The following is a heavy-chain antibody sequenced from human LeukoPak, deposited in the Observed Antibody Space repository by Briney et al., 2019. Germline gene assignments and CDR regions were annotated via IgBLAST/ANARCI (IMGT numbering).Heavy chain of an antibody. CDR3: ARDRDSGSHKIDY. CDR2: ISSSGTTI. J-gene: IGHJ4*02. D-gene: IGHD1-26*01. Sequence: GGSRRLSCAAAGFTFSSYEMNWVRQAPGKGLEWVSYISSSGTTIYYADSVKGRFTISRDNAKNSLYLQMNSLRAEDTAVYYCARDRDSGSHKIDYWGQGTLVTVSS. CDR1: GFTFSSYE. V-gene: IGHV3-48*03.